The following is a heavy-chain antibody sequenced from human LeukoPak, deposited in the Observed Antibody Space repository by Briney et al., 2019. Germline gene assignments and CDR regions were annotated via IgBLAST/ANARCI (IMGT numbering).Heavy chain of an antibody. CDR3: ANRPNYSSSWYYFDY. CDR1: GFTFSSYG. CDR2: ISYDGSNK. V-gene: IGHV3-30*18. J-gene: IGHJ4*02. Sequence: GGSLRLSCAASGFTFSSYGMHWVRQAPGKGLEWVAVISYDGSNKYYADSVKGRFTISRDNSKNTLYLQMNSLRAEDTAVYYCANRPNYSSSWYYFDYWGQGTLVTVSS. D-gene: IGHD6-13*01.